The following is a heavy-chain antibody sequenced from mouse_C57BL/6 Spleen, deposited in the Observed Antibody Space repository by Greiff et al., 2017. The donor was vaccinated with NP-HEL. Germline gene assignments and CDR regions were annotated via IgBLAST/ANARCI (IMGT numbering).Heavy chain of an antibody. CDR3: ARGVGLPDV. CDR2: IHPNSGST. Sequence: QVQLKQPGAELVKPGASVKLSCKASGYTFTSYWMHWVKQRPGQGLEWIGMIHPNSGSTNYNEKFKSKATLTVDKSSSTAYMQLSSLTSEDSAVYYCARGVGLPDVWGTGTTVTVSS. J-gene: IGHJ1*03. V-gene: IGHV1-64*01. CDR1: GYTFTSYW. D-gene: IGHD2-4*01.